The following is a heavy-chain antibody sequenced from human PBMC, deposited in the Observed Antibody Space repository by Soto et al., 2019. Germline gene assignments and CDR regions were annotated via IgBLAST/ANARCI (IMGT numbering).Heavy chain of an antibody. CDR3: VKNSGWFNS. J-gene: IGHJ5*01. D-gene: IGHD3-10*01. Sequence: PGGSLRLSCAASGFMFSTTDMSWVRQAPGKGLEWVTTIEGSGATTYYADSVKGRFTISRDNSKNTVYLQMDSLTADDTAVYYCVKNSGWFNSWGQGTLVTVSS. V-gene: IGHV3-23*01. CDR1: GFMFSTTD. CDR2: IEGSGATT.